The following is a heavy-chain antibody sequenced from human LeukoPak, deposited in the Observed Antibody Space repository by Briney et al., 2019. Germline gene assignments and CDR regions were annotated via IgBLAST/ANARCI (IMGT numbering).Heavy chain of an antibody. D-gene: IGHD1-26*01. CDR3: ARDYLVGAPLDS. J-gene: IGHJ4*02. CDR2: MYISVST. V-gene: IGHV4-4*07. CDR1: GVSITNYY. Sequence: SETLSLTCTVSGVSITNYYWAWIRQPAGKGLEWIGRMYISVSTNYNPSLKSRVSISIDKTKNQFSLKLRSVTAADTAVYYCARDYLVGAPLDSWGQGTLVTVSS.